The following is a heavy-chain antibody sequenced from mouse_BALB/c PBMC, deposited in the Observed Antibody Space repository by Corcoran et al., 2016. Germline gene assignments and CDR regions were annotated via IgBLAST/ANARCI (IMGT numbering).Heavy chain of an antibody. CDR1: GFNIKDTY. D-gene: IGHD2-2*01. V-gene: IGHV14-3*02. CDR3: GRSTMVTFDY. Sequence: EVQLQQSGAELVKPGASVKLSCTASGFNIKDTYMHWVKQVPEQGLEWIGRIDPANGNTKYDPKFQGKATITADTSANTADLQLSSLTSEDTAGDDCGRSTMVTFDYWCQGTTPTVS. CDR2: IDPANGNT. J-gene: IGHJ2*01.